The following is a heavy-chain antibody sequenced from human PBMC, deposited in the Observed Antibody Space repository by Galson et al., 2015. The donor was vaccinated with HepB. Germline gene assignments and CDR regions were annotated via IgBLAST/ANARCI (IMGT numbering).Heavy chain of an antibody. D-gene: IGHD4-17*01. Sequence: QSGAEVKKPGESLKVSCKGSGYSFTSYWIGWVRQMPGKGLEWMGIIYPGDSDTRYSPSFQGQVTISADKSISTAYLQWSSLKASDTAMYYCARLPYGDYGDYYYGMDVWGQGTTVTVSS. CDR1: GYSFTSYW. CDR2: IYPGDSDT. V-gene: IGHV5-51*01. J-gene: IGHJ6*02. CDR3: ARLPYGDYGDYYYGMDV.